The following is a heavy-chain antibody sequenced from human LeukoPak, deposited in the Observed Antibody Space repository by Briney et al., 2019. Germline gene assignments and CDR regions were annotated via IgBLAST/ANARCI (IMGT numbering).Heavy chain of an antibody. V-gene: IGHV2-5*02. D-gene: IGHD1-26*01. Sequence: SGPTMVKPTQTLTLTCTFSGFSLSTTGVGVGWIRQPPGKALEWLALIYWDDDKRYSPSLKSRLTITKDPSKNQVVLTMTNMDPVDTATYYCAHSLATILFDYRCQGTLVTVSS. CDR2: IYWDDDK. J-gene: IGHJ4*02. CDR3: AHSLATILFDY. CDR1: GFSLSTTGVG.